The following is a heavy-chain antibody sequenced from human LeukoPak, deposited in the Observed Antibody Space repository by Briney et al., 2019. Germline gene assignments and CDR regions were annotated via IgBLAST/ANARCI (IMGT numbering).Heavy chain of an antibody. Sequence: GRSLRLSCAVSGFTFSSYGMHWVRQAPGKGLEWVVIISYDGSSTYYTDSVKGRFTISRDNSKNTLYLQMNSLRAEDTAVYYCARLREIPVFGVVTKSTSYFDYWGQGTLVTVSS. J-gene: IGHJ4*02. V-gene: IGHV3-30*03. CDR2: ISYDGSST. CDR1: GFTFSSYG. D-gene: IGHD3-3*01. CDR3: ARLREIPVFGVVTKSTSYFDY.